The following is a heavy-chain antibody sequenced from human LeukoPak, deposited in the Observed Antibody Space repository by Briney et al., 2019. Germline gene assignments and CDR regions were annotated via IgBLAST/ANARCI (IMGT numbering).Heavy chain of an antibody. CDR1: GYTFTSYY. V-gene: IGHV1-46*01. D-gene: IGHD3-9*01. Sequence: ASVTVSCKASGYTFTSYYMHWVRQAPGQGLEWMGIINPSGGSTSYAQKFQGRVTITADESTSTAYMELSSLRSEDTAVYYCARVRYYDILTGYQSVWFDPWGQGTLVTVSS. J-gene: IGHJ5*02. CDR3: ARVRYYDILTGYQSVWFDP. CDR2: INPSGGST.